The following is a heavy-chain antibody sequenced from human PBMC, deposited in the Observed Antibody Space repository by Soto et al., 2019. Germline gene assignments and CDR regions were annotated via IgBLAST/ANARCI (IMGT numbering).Heavy chain of an antibody. Sequence: QVLLVESGGGVVQPGTSLRLSCVASGFSFNTYGMHWVRQPPGKGLEWVAGIWHDGTNKYYADSVQGRVTISRDNSGNTLYLHMSSLRAEDTAKYFCAREGYSGYFFDYWGLGTLVSVSS. D-gene: IGHD5-12*01. V-gene: IGHV3-33*08. CDR3: AREGYSGYFFDY. CDR1: GFSFNTYG. J-gene: IGHJ4*02. CDR2: IWHDGTNK.